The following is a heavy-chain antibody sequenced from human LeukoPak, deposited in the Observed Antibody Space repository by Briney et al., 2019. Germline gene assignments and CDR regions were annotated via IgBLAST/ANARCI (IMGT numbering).Heavy chain of an antibody. D-gene: IGHD3-3*01. CDR1: GGSISSYY. V-gene: IGHV4-59*01. CDR3: ARLPYDFWSGWFDP. J-gene: IGHJ5*02. CDR2: IYYSGST. Sequence: SETLSLTCTVSGGSISSYYWSWIRQPPGKGREWIGYIYYSGSTNYNPSLKSRVTISVDTSKNQFSLKLSSVTAADTAVYYCARLPYDFWSGWFDPWGQGTLVTVSS.